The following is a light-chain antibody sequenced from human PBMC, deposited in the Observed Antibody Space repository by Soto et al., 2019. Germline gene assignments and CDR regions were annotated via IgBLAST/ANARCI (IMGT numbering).Light chain of an antibody. CDR3: QSYDSSLSAYV. V-gene: IGLV1-40*01. Sequence: QSVLTQPPSVSGAPGQRVTISCTGSSSNIGAGYDVHWYQQLPGTAPKLLIFRNNNRPSGVPDRFSGSKSGTSASLAITGLQAEDEADCYCQSYDSSLSAYVFATGTKVTVL. CDR1: SSNIGAGYD. J-gene: IGLJ1*01. CDR2: RNN.